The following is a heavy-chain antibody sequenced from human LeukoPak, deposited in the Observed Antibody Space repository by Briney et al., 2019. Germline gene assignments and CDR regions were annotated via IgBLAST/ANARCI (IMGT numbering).Heavy chain of an antibody. V-gene: IGHV3-30*03. CDR3: ARTYFDF. J-gene: IGHJ4*02. CDR1: GFPFSDDW. CDR2: ISDDETYK. Sequence: GGSLRLSCAASGFPFSDDWMSWVRQAPGKGLEWVTVISDDETYKFYADSVKGRFTISRDNSKNTLYLQMNSLRVEDTAVYYCARTYFDFWGQGTLVTVSS.